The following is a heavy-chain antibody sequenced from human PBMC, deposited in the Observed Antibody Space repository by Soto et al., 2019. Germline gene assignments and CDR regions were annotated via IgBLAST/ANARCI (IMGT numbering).Heavy chain of an antibody. J-gene: IGHJ6*02. CDR2: IYTSGST. Sequence: SETLSLTCTVSGGSISSYYWSWIRQPAGKGLEWIGRIYTSGSTNYNPSLKSRVTMSVDTSKNQFSLKLSSVTAADTAVYYCARDSAHHRRYYGMDVWGQGTTVTVSS. CDR3: ARDSAHHRRYYGMDV. CDR1: GGSISSYY. V-gene: IGHV4-4*07.